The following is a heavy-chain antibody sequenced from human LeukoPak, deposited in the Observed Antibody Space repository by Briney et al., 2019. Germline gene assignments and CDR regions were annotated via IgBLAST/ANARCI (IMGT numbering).Heavy chain of an antibody. D-gene: IGHD2-15*01. CDR2: ISGGGGSS. V-gene: IGHV3-23*01. Sequence: PGGSLRLSCAASGFPFSSYAMNWVRQAPGKGLEWVSAISGGGGSSYSADSVKGRFTISRDNSKNTLYLQMNSLRAEDTAVYYCAKEGGAPSWRYYFDYWGQGTLVTVSS. CDR3: AKEGGAPSWRYYFDY. CDR1: GFPFSSYA. J-gene: IGHJ4*02.